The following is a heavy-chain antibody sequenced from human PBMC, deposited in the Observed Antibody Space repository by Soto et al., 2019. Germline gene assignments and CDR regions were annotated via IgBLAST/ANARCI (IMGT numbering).Heavy chain of an antibody. CDR2: LSGSGSST. CDR3: AKEMNFDFLAGYGMDV. J-gene: IGHJ6*02. V-gene: IGHV3-23*01. CDR1: GFTFSNYA. D-gene: IGHD3-3*01. Sequence: GWALRLSCVASGFTFSNYAMSWVRQAPGKGLEWVAVLSGSGSSTYYADSVKGRFTISRDNSKDTVFVQMNSLRVEDTAVYYCAKEMNFDFLAGYGMDVWGHGTPVTVSS.